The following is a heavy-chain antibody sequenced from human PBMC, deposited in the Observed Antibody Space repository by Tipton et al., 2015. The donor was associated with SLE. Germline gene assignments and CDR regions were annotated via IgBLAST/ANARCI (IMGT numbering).Heavy chain of an antibody. CDR2: LIPIFGPP. J-gene: IGHJ4*02. CDR1: GGTFSSYS. V-gene: IGHV1-69*01. D-gene: IGHD5-24*01. CDR3: AREDGYDSPGDY. Sequence: QLVQSGAEVKKPGSSVKVPCKASGGTFSSYSINWVRQAPGQGLEWMGGLIPIFGPPNYAQKFQGRLTITADESTTTSNMELSSLTSDDTAIYYCAREDGYDSPGDYWGQGTLVTASS.